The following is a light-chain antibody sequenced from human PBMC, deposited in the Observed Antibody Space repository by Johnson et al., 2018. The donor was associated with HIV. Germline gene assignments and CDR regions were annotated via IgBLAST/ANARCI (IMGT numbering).Light chain of an antibody. Sequence: QSVLTQPPSVSAAPGQKVTISCSGSSSNIGNNYVSWYQQLPGTAPKLLIYDNNKRPSGIPDRFSGSKSGTSATLGITGLQTVDEADYYCGTWDSSLSDYVFGTGTKVTVL. J-gene: IGLJ1*01. CDR3: GTWDSSLSDYV. CDR1: SSNIGNNY. V-gene: IGLV1-51*01. CDR2: DNN.